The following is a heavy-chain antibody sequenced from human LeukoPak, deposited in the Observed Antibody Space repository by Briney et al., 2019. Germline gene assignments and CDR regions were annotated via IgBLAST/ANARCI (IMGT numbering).Heavy chain of an antibody. CDR1: GFTFSSYA. J-gene: IGHJ4*02. Sequence: GGSLRLSCAASGFTFSSYAMHWVRQAPGKGLEWVALISYDGSNKYYADSVKGRFTISRDNSKNTLYLQMNSLRAEDTAVYYCAALKGGHFDCWGQGTLVTVSS. CDR3: AALKGGHFDC. CDR2: ISYDGSNK. V-gene: IGHV3-30-3*01. D-gene: IGHD3-16*01.